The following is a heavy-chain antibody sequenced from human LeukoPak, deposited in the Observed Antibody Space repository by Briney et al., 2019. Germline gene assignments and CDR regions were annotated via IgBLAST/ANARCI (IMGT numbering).Heavy chain of an antibody. Sequence: GGSLRLSCAASGFTFSSYAMSWIRQAPGKGLEWVSSISRSSSTKYYADSVKGRFTISRDNAKNSLFLQMNSLRAEDTAVYYCARVLRYCSGGNCYSGGLGYMDVWGKGTTVTISS. CDR3: ARVLRYCSGGNCYSGGLGYMDV. CDR1: GFTFSSYA. V-gene: IGHV3-48*04. CDR2: ISRSSSTK. D-gene: IGHD2-15*01. J-gene: IGHJ6*03.